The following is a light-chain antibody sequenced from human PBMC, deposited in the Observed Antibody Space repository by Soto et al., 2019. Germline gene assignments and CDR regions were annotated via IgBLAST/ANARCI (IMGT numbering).Light chain of an antibody. V-gene: IGKV3-20*01. CDR3: QQYGSSPPIT. Sequence: EVVITHSPATLSVSPWERATLSCSAGQSVSISSYLAWYQQRPGQAPRLLIYGASSRATGIPDRFSGSGSGTDFTLTINRLEPEDFAVYYCQQYGSSPPITFGQGTRLEI. J-gene: IGKJ5*01. CDR2: GAS. CDR1: QSVSISSY.